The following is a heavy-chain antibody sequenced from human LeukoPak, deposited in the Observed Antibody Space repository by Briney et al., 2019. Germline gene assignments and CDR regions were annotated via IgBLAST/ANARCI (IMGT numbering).Heavy chain of an antibody. CDR2: IYENGGAT. CDR1: GFTFRSHA. D-gene: IGHD2-21*01. J-gene: IGHJ4*02. V-gene: IGHV3-23*01. CDR3: AKDFRIGYSAHFDY. Sequence: GGSLRLSCVGSGFTFRSHAMSWVRQAPEKGLEFVSGIYENGGATCYADSVKGRFSISRDNSKNTLYLQMDSLRGEDTAVYYCAKDFRIGYSAHFDYWGQGALVTVSS.